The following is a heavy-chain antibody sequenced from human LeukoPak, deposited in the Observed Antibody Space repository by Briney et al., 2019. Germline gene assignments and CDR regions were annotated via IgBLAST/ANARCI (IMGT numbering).Heavy chain of an antibody. CDR3: ARGRTLRVGGYYYYYYMDV. V-gene: IGHV4-34*01. CDR2: INHSGST. CDR1: GGSFSGYY. J-gene: IGHJ6*03. Sequence: SETLSLTCAVYGGSFSGYYWSWIRQPPGKGLEWIGEINHSGSTNYNPSLKSRVTISVDTSKNQFSLKLSSVPAADTAVYYCARGRTLRVGGYYYYYYMDVWGKGTTVTVSS. D-gene: IGHD3-16*01.